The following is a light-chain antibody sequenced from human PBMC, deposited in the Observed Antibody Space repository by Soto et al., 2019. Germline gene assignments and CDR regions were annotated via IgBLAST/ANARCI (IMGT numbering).Light chain of an antibody. J-gene: IGLJ1*01. Sequence: QSVLTQPPSVSGAPGQRVTISCTGSSYNIGAGYDVHWYQQLPGTAPKLLIYGNSNRPSGVPDRFSGSKSGTSASLAITGLQAEDEADYYCQSYDSSRSGFYVFGTGTKLTVL. CDR3: QSYDSSRSGFYV. V-gene: IGLV1-40*01. CDR1: SYNIGAGYD. CDR2: GNS.